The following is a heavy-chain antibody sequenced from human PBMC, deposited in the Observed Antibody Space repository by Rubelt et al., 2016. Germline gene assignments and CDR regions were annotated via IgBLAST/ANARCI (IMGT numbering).Heavy chain of an antibody. D-gene: IGHD4-23*01. J-gene: IGHJ4*02. CDR2: LSTYTGNT. Sequence: QVQLVQSVAEVKKPGASVQFSCKASGYTFTTYGISWVRQAPGHGLAWMGWLSTYTGNTHYAQKTQGRVTMTTETATSTADMELRSRRDDGTDVYYCATTRPDYGGHSWAKGNDYWGQGTLATVSS. V-gene: IGHV1-18*01. CDR1: GYTFTTYG. CDR3: ATTRPDYGGHSWAKGNDY.